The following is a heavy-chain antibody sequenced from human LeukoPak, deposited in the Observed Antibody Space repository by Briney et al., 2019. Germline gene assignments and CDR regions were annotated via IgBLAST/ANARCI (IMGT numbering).Heavy chain of an antibody. CDR3: ARGSRGYSYGGTFDY. D-gene: IGHD5-18*01. CDR2: IYHSGST. Sequence: PSETLSLTCAVSGGSISSSNWWSWVRQPPGKGLEWIGEIYHSGSTNYNPSLKSRVTISVDKSKNQFSLKLSSVTAADTAVYYCARGSRGYSYGGTFDYWGQGTLVTVSS. J-gene: IGHJ4*02. CDR1: GGSISSSNW. V-gene: IGHV4-4*02.